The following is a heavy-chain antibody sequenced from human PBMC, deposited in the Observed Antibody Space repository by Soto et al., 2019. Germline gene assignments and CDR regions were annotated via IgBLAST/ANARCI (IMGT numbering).Heavy chain of an antibody. Sequence: PSETLSLTCTVSGGSVNSDNFYWSWIRQPPGRGLEWIGCIYYTGSTNYNPSLKSRVTISIDTSRNQFSLKLSSVTAADTAVYYCAREFSNSPEAFDSWGQGSLVTVSS. CDR3: AREFSNSPEAFDS. CDR2: IYYTGST. D-gene: IGHD6-6*01. CDR1: GGSVNSDNFY. V-gene: IGHV4-61*01. J-gene: IGHJ4*02.